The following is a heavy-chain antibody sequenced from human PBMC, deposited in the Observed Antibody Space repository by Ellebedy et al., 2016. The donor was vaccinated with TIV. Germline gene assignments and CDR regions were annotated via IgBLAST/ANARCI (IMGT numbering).Heavy chain of an antibody. V-gene: IGHV3-23*01. D-gene: IGHD2-21*02. CDR1: GFTFSSYA. CDR2: ISGSGGST. Sequence: GGSLRLXXAASGFTFSSYAMSWVRQAPGRRLEWVSAISGSGGSTHYVDSVRGRFTISRDNSKNTLYLQMTSLRAEDTAVYYCARAPTAIFAHFYYYYDYMDVWGKGTTVTVSS. J-gene: IGHJ6*03. CDR3: ARAPTAIFAHFYYYYDYMDV.